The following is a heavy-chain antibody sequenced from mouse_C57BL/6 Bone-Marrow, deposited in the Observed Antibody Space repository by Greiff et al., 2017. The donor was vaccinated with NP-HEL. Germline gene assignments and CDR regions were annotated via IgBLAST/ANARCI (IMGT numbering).Heavy chain of an antibody. CDR3: ARSGGCDGYYDWYFDV. CDR2: IDPNSGGT. J-gene: IGHJ1*03. Sequence: QVQLQQPGAELVKPGASVKLSCKASGYTFTSYWMHWVKQRPGRGLEWIGTIDPNSGGTKYNEKFKSKATLTVDKPSSTAYMQLSSLTSEDSAVYYCARSGGCDGYYDWYFDVWGTGTTVTVSS. V-gene: IGHV1-72*01. D-gene: IGHD2-3*01. CDR1: GYTFTSYW.